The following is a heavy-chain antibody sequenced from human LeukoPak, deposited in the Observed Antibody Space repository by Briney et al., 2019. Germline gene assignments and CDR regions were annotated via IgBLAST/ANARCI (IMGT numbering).Heavy chain of an antibody. J-gene: IGHJ6*03. CDR3: ARGDSSSWYEDYYYYMDV. CDR1: GYTFTGYY. D-gene: IGHD6-13*01. Sequence: ASVKVSCKASGYTFTGYYMHWVRQAPGQGLEWMGWINPNSGGTNYAQKFQGRVTMTRDTSISTAHMELSRLRSDDTAVYYCARGDSSSWYEDYYYYMDVWGKGTTVTISS. CDR2: INPNSGGT. V-gene: IGHV1-2*02.